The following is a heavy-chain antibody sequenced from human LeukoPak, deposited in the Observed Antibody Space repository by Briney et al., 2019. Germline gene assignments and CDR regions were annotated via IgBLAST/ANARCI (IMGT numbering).Heavy chain of an antibody. Sequence: GESLKISCKGSGYSFTSYWIGWVRQLPGKGLEWMGIIYPGDSDTRYSPSFQGQVTISADKSISTAYLQWSSLKASDTAMYYCARRNIAARPERLGYYYYMDVWGKGTTVTVSS. J-gene: IGHJ6*03. D-gene: IGHD6-6*01. CDR1: GYSFTSYW. CDR3: ARRNIAARPERLGYYYYMDV. V-gene: IGHV5-51*01. CDR2: IYPGDSDT.